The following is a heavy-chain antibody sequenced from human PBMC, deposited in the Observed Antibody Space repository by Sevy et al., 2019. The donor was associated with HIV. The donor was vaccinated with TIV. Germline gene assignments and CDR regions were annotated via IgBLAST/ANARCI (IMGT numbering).Heavy chain of an antibody. Sequence: SETLSLTCTVSGDSTSRGGYYWSWIRQHPGGGPEWIGYIFYSGSTYYNVSLKSRLTISVDTSKNQFSLNLSSVTAADTAVYYCASAPYYYDSGGYYRGEYFQHWGQGTLVTVS. CDR2: IFYSGST. J-gene: IGHJ1*01. CDR3: ASAPYYYDSGGYYRGEYFQH. V-gene: IGHV4-31*03. CDR1: GDSTSRGGYY. D-gene: IGHD3-22*01.